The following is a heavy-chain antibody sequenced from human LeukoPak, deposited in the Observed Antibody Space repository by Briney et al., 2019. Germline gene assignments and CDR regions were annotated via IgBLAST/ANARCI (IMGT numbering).Heavy chain of an antibody. V-gene: IGHV1-2*02. CDR3: AREGVLEQQLRWFGP. J-gene: IGHJ5*02. CDR2: INPNSGDT. Sequence: ASVKVSCKASGYTFTGYYIHRVRQAPGQGLEWMGWINPNSGDTNYAQKFQGRVTMTRDTSITTAYMELSRLTSDDTAVYYCAREGVLEQQLRWFGPWGQGTLVTVSS. CDR1: GYTFTGYY. D-gene: IGHD6-13*01.